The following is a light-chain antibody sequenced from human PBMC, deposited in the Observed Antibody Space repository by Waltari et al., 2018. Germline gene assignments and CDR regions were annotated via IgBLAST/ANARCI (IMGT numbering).Light chain of an antibody. CDR3: CSLTTSTSLDYV. V-gene: IGLV2-14*01. J-gene: IGLJ1*01. CDR1: SDDVGAYNY. CDR2: DVS. Sequence: QSALTQPASVSGSPGQSITISCTGTSDDVGAYNYVSWYQQHPGKAPKLLISDVSGRPSGVSNLFSGSKSGNTSSLTISGLQSEDEADYYCCSLTTSTSLDYVFGTGTKVTVL.